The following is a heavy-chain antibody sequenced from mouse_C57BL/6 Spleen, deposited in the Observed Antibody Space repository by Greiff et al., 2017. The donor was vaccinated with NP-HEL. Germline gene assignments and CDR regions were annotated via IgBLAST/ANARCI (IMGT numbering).Heavy chain of an antibody. CDR1: GFTFSSYG. Sequence: EVNLVESGGDLVKPGGSLKLSCAASGFTFSSYGMSWVRQTPDKRLEWVATISSGGSYTYYPDSVKGRFTISRDNAKNTLYLQMSSLKSEDTAMYYCARDGYAMDYWGQGTSVTVSS. CDR3: ARDGYAMDY. J-gene: IGHJ4*01. V-gene: IGHV5-6*01. CDR2: ISSGGSYT.